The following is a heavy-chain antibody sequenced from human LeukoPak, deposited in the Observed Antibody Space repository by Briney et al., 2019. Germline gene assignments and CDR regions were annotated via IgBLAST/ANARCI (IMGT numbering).Heavy chain of an antibody. V-gene: IGHV4-4*07. CDR1: GDSITIYY. Sequence: SETLSLTCTVSGDSITIYYWSWIRQPPGKGLEWIGRIHTSGTSNYNPSLKSRVTMSVDTSKNQFSLKLSSVTAADTAVYYCAGSYYYYYTADHYYMDVWGKGTTVTISS. D-gene: IGHD1-26*01. J-gene: IGHJ6*03. CDR2: IHTSGTS. CDR3: AGSYYYYYTADHYYMDV.